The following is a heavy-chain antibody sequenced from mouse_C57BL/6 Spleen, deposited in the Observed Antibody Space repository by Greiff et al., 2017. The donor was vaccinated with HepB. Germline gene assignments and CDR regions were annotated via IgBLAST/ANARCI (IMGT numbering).Heavy chain of an antibody. J-gene: IGHJ3*01. CDR1: GYTFTNYW. CDR2: IYPGGGYT. Sequence: VQVVESGAELVRPGTSVKMSCKASGYTFTNYWIGWAKQRPGHGLEWIGDIYPGGGYTNYNEKFKGKATLTADKSSSTAYMQFSSLTSEDSAIYYCARRGSSGYWFAYWGQGTLVTVSA. V-gene: IGHV1-63*01. D-gene: IGHD3-2*02. CDR3: ARRGSSGYWFAY.